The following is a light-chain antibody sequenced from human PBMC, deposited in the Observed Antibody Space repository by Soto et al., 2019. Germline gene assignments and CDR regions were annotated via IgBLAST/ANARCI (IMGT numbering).Light chain of an antibody. V-gene: IGLV2-8*01. CDR2: EVS. Sequence: QSALAQPPSASGSPGQSVTITCTGTNSDVGTYNYVSWYQHHPGKAPNFMIYEVSKRPLGVPDRFSGSKSGNTASLTVSGLQAEDEADYYCSSYAGSNNLVFGGGTKLTVL. CDR3: SSYAGSNNLV. J-gene: IGLJ2*01. CDR1: NSDVGTYNY.